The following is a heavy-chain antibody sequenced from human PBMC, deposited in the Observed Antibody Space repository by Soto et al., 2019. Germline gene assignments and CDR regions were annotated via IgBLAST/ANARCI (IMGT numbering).Heavy chain of an antibody. CDR2: IVVGSGNT. J-gene: IGHJ6*02. CDR3: AAESIAAAGTLYYYYGMDV. CDR1: GFTFTSSA. Sequence: ASVKVSCKASGFTFTSSAMQWVRQARGQRLEWIGWIVVGSGNTNYAQKFQERVTITRDMSTSTAYMELSSLRSEDTAVYYCAAESIAAAGTLYYYYGMDVWGQGNTVPVSS. V-gene: IGHV1-58*02. D-gene: IGHD6-13*01.